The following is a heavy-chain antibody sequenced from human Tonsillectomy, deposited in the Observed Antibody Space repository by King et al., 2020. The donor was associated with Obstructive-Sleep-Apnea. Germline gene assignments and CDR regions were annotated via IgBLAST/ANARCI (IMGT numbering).Heavy chain of an antibody. CDR1: GYSFTRYW. CDR2: IDPNDSYT. V-gene: IGHV5-10-1*01. D-gene: IGHD3-16*01. CDR3: TRGYGLFDY. J-gene: IGHJ4*02. Sequence: QLVQSGTEVKKPGEALRISCKGSGYSFTRYWINWARQMPGKGLEWMGRIDPNDSYTKYSPSFRGHVTISGDKSISTAYLQWSSLKASDTAMYYCTRGYGLFDYWGQGTLVTVSS.